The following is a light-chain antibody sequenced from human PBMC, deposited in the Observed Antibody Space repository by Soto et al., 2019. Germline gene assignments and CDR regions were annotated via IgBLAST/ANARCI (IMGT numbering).Light chain of an antibody. CDR2: DAS. V-gene: IGKV3-20*01. CDR3: HQYGGSPGT. CDR1: QSVSSNY. J-gene: IGKJ1*01. Sequence: EIVLTHTPGTLCLSPEERATLSSRASQSVSSNYLAWYQQRPGQAPRLLIYDASSRATGVPDRFSGSGSGTDFTLTISRLNPEDFVVYYWHQYGGSPGTLGQGTKVDIK.